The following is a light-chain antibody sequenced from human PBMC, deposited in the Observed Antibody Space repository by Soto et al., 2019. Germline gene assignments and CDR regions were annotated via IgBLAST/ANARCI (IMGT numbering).Light chain of an antibody. J-gene: IGKJ4*01. V-gene: IGKV3-15*01. Sequence: EIVMTQSPATLSVSPGERATLSCRASQSVSSNLAWYQQKPGQAPRLLIYGASTRATGIPARFSGSGSGTESTLTISSLLSEDFAVYYCQQYNNWPLTFGGGTKVEIK. CDR2: GAS. CDR3: QQYNNWPLT. CDR1: QSVSSN.